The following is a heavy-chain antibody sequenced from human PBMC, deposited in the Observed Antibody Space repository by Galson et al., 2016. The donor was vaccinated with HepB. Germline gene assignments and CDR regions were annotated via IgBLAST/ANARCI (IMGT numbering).Heavy chain of an antibody. CDR2: INPGGGST. CDR1: GYTLTNYY. CDR3: ARGVTTQAGWNWFDP. D-gene: IGHD2-21*02. Sequence: SVKVSCKASGYTLTNYYIHWVRQTPGQGLEWMGLINPGGGSTIYAQKFQGRVTMTRDTSTSTVYMELSSLRSEDTAVYYCARGVTTQAGWNWFDPWGQGTLVTVSS. J-gene: IGHJ5*02. V-gene: IGHV1-46*01.